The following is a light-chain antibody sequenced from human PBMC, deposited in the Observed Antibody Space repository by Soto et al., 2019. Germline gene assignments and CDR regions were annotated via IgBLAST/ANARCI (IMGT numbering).Light chain of an antibody. J-gene: IGKJ5*01. Sequence: EIVLTQSPATLSLSPGERATLSCRASQSVSSYLSWYQQKPGQAPRLLIYDASNRATGIPARCSGSGSGTDFTITISSLDPEDFAFYYCQQRSNWAITFGQGTRLEIK. CDR1: QSVSSY. CDR3: QQRSNWAIT. V-gene: IGKV3-11*01. CDR2: DAS.